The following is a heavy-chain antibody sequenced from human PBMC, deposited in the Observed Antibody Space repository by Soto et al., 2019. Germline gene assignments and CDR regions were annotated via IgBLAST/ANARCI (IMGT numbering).Heavy chain of an antibody. D-gene: IGHD6-13*01. CDR3: AKGRGSSWYVPFDY. CDR2: ISGSGGST. J-gene: IGHJ4*02. Sequence: GGSLRLSCAASGFTFSNYALSWVRQAPGKGLEWVSAISGSGGSTYYADSVKGRFTISRDNSKNTLYLQMNSLRAEDTAVYYCAKGRGSSWYVPFDYWRQGTLVTAPQ. CDR1: GFTFSNYA. V-gene: IGHV3-23*01.